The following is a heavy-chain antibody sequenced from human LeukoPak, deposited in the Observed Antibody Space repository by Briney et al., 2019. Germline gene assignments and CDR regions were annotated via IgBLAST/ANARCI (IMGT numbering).Heavy chain of an antibody. CDR2: IKQDGSQK. D-gene: IGHD3-3*01. Sequence: GGSLRLSCAASGFTFSYYWVTWVRQAPGKGLEWVANIKQDGSQKYYVDSVKGRFTISRDNAKNSLFLQMNSLRPEDTAVYYCAREGGLGTVFGVITWGQGTLVTVSS. J-gene: IGHJ5*02. CDR3: AREGGLGTVFGVIT. V-gene: IGHV3-7*01. CDR1: GFTFSYYW.